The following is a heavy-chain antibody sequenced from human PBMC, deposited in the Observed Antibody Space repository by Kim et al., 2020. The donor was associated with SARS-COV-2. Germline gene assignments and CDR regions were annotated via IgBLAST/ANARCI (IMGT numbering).Heavy chain of an antibody. J-gene: IGHJ4*02. V-gene: IGHV4-61*01. D-gene: IGHD4-17*01. CDR1: GGSVSSGTYY. Sequence: SETLSLTCTVSGGSVSSGTYYWSWIRQPPGKGLEWIGYIYYTGTTNYNPSLKSRVTISLDTSKNQFSLKLSSVTAADTAVYYCARGLTTVTTYFDYWGQGTLVTVSS. CDR2: IYYTGTT. CDR3: ARGLTTVTTYFDY.